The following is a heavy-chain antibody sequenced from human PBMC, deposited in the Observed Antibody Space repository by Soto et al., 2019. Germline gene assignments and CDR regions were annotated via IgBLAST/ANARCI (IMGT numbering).Heavy chain of an antibody. J-gene: IGHJ3*02. Sequence: GGSLRLSCAASGFTFSSYAMSWVRQAPGKGLEWVSAISGSGGSTYYADSVKGRFTISRDNSKNTLYLQMNSLRAEDTAVYYCATNLGTMIVVVITSDAFDIWGQGTMVTVSS. CDR2: ISGSGGST. CDR1: GFTFSSYA. V-gene: IGHV3-23*01. CDR3: ATNLGTMIVVVITSDAFDI. D-gene: IGHD3-22*01.